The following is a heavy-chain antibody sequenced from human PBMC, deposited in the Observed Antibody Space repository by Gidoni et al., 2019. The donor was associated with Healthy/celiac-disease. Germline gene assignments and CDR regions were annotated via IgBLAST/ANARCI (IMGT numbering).Heavy chain of an antibody. CDR1: GFTLDDYA. Sequence: EVQLVESGGGLVQPGRSLSLSCSASGFTLDDYAMHWVRQAPGKGLEWVSGIRWNSGSIGYADSVKGRFTISRDNAKNSLYLQMNSLRAEDTALDYCAKDLLRKGVGWFDPWGQGTLVTVSS. CDR2: IRWNSGSI. D-gene: IGHD1-26*01. V-gene: IGHV3-9*01. J-gene: IGHJ5*02. CDR3: AKDLLRKGVGWFDP.